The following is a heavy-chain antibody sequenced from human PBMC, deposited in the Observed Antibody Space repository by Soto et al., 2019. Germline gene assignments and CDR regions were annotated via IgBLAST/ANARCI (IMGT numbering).Heavy chain of an antibody. CDR3: ARDIPPGAVAGTLTATRSYGYMDV. Sequence: EVQLVESGGGLVQPGGSLRLSCAASGFTFSSYWMSWVRQAPGKGLEWVANIKQDGSEKYYVDSVKGRFTISRDNAKNSLYLQMNSLRAEDTAVYYCARDIPPGAVAGTLTATRSYGYMDVWGKGTTVTVSS. J-gene: IGHJ6*03. CDR1: GFTFSSYW. V-gene: IGHV3-7*01. CDR2: IKQDGSEK. D-gene: IGHD6-19*01.